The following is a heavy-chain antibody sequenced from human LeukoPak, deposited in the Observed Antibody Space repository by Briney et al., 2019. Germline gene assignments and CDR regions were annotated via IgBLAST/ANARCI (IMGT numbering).Heavy chain of an antibody. CDR3: ARSTIGDY. V-gene: IGHV4-34*01. Sequence: GSLRLSCAASGFTFSSYAMSWVRQPPGKGLEWIGEINHSGSTNYNPSLKSRVTISVDTSKNQFSLKLSSVTAADTAVYYCARSTIGDYWGQGTLVTVSS. J-gene: IGHJ4*02. CDR1: GFTFSSYA. D-gene: IGHD5/OR15-5a*01. CDR2: INHSGST.